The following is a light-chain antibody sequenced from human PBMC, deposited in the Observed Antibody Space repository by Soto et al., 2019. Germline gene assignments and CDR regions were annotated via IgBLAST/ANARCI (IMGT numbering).Light chain of an antibody. Sequence: SYELTQSPSVSVSPGQTASITCSGDKLGDKFAYWYQQKPGQSSVVVIYEDRKRPSGIPARFSGSNSGNTATLTLSGTQAMDEADYYCQAWDSSSVVFGGGTKLTVL. V-gene: IGLV3-1*01. CDR1: KLGDKF. J-gene: IGLJ2*01. CDR2: EDR. CDR3: QAWDSSSVV.